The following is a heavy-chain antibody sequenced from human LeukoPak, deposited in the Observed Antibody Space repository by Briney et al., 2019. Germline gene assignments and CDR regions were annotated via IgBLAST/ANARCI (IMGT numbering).Heavy chain of an antibody. J-gene: IGHJ5*02. D-gene: IGHD6-13*01. V-gene: IGHV3-20*01. Sequence: GGSLRLYCAASGFTFDDYGMRWVRQAPGKGLEWVSGINWNGGSTGYADSVKGRFTISRDNAKNSLYLQMNSLRAEDTALYHCARDLGSSWTGHWFDPWGQGTLVTVSS. CDR2: INWNGGST. CDR1: GFTFDDYG. CDR3: ARDLGSSWTGHWFDP.